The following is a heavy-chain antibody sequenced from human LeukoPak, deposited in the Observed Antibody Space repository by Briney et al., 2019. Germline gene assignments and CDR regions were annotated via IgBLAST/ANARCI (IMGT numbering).Heavy chain of an antibody. Sequence: ASVKVSCKASGYTFTSYDINWVRQATGQGLEWMGWMNPNSGNTGYAQKFQGRVTITRNTSISTAYMELSSLRSEDTAVYYCATSLVGFDAFDIWGQGTMVTVSS. V-gene: IGHV1-8*03. CDR1: GYTFTSYD. CDR3: ATSLVGFDAFDI. J-gene: IGHJ3*02. CDR2: MNPNSGNT. D-gene: IGHD1-26*01.